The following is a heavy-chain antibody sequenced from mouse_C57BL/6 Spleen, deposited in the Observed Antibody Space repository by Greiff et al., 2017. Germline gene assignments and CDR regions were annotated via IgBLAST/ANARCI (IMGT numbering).Heavy chain of an antibody. CDR3: AREGDDYDWAWAY. V-gene: IGHV1-72*01. CDR2: IVPNSGGT. D-gene: IGHD2-4*01. J-gene: IGHJ3*01. CDR1: GYTFTGYW. Sequence: QVHVKQSGAELVKPGASVKLSCKASGYTFTGYWMHWVKQRPGRGLEWIGRIVPNSGGTKYTEKFKGKATLTVDNTSSTAYMQLSSLTSEDSAVYYCAREGDDYDWAWAYWGQGTLVTVSA.